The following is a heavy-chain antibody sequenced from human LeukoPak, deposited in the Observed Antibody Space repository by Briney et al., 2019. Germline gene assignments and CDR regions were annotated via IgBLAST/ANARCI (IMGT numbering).Heavy chain of an antibody. V-gene: IGHV4-59*01. Sequence: PSETLSLTCTVSGGSISSYYWSWIRQPPGKGLEWIGYIFYSGGTNYNPSLKSRVTMSVDTSKTQFSLKLSSVTAADTAVYYCARGVGLLVYYFDYWGQGSLVTVSS. J-gene: IGHJ4*02. CDR3: ARGVGLLVYYFDY. CDR2: IFYSGGT. CDR1: GGSISSYY. D-gene: IGHD3-10*01.